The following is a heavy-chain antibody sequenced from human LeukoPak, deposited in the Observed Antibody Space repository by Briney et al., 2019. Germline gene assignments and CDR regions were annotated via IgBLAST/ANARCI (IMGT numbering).Heavy chain of an antibody. CDR1: GGSFSGHY. CDR3: ARRGCSYGCRDCGYYFDY. J-gene: IGHJ4*02. CDR2: IHHSGST. Sequence: SETLSLTCAVYGGSFSGHYWSWIRQPPGKGLEWIGEIHHSGSTNYNPSLKSRVTISVDTSKNQFSLKVTSVTAADTAVYYCARRGCSYGCRDCGYYFDYWGQGTLVTVSS. V-gene: IGHV4-34*01. D-gene: IGHD5-18*01.